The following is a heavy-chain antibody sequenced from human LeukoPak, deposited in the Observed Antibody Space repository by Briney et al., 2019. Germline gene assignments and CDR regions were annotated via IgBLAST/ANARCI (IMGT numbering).Heavy chain of an antibody. V-gene: IGHV1-3*04. CDR1: GYTFTNYG. D-gene: IGHD3-10*01. CDR3: ARVPLNDASRHYYPH. Sequence: ASVKVSCKTSGYTFTNYGMHWVRQAPRQSPEWMGWINTGNGNTKFSQKFQDRVTLTRDTSASTAYMELNSLSSGDTAVYYCARVPLNDASRHYYPHWGQGTLVSVSS. J-gene: IGHJ1*01. CDR2: INTGNGNT.